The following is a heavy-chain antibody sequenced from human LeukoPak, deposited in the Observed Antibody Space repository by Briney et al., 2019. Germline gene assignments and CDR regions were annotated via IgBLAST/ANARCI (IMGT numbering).Heavy chain of an antibody. CDR2: INEDGSTT. CDR3: VRDLGGGSGH. CDR1: GFTFSSNW. V-gene: IGHV3-74*01. D-gene: IGHD1-26*01. J-gene: IGHJ4*02. Sequence: PGGSLRLSCAASGFTFSSNWMHWVRQAPGKGLVWVSRINEDGSTTNYADSVKGRSTIFRDNAKNTLYLQMNSLRAEDTAVYYWVRDLGGGSGHWGQGTLVTVSS.